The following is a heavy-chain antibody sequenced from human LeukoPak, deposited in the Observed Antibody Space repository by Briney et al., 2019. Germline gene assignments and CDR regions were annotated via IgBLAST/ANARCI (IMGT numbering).Heavy chain of an antibody. D-gene: IGHD6-19*01. J-gene: IGHJ4*02. CDR1: GVTFGTYA. Sequence: PGGSLRLSCTASGVTFGTYAMSWVRQAPGKGLEWVGFIRSKAYGGTTDYAASVKGRFTISRDDSKSIAYLQMNSLKTEDTAVYFCARDDPWLAVYYCGQGTLVTVSS. CDR3: ARDDPWLAVYY. CDR2: IRSKAYGGTT. V-gene: IGHV3-49*04.